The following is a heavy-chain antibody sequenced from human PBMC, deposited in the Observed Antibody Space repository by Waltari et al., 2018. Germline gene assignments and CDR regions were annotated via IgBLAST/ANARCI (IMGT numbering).Heavy chain of an antibody. CDR3: ARGGPAIFGVLITKRFDY. Sequence: QVQLVQSGAEVKKPGASVKVSCKASGYTFTDYYMHWVRQAPGQGLEWMGRKNPHSGGTNYTQKFQGRVTMTRDTSISTAYMELSRRRSDDTAVYYCARGGPAIFGVLITKRFDYWGQGTLVTVSS. V-gene: IGHV1-2*06. CDR1: GYTFTDYY. CDR2: KNPHSGGT. D-gene: IGHD3-3*01. J-gene: IGHJ4*02.